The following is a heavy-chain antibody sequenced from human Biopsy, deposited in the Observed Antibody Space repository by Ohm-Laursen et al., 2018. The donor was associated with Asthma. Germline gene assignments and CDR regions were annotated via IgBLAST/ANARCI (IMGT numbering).Heavy chain of an antibody. Sequence: TLSLTCSVSGGAIRTSGYYWGWIRQHPVKGLEWIGYIYYSGSTYYNPSPKSRVSISLDTSKNQFSLGLTSVTAADTAVYYCARTTYGDDGFDPWGQGTLVTVSS. CDR2: IYYSGST. V-gene: IGHV4-31*03. CDR1: GGAIRTSGYY. D-gene: IGHD4-17*01. J-gene: IGHJ5*02. CDR3: ARTTYGDDGFDP.